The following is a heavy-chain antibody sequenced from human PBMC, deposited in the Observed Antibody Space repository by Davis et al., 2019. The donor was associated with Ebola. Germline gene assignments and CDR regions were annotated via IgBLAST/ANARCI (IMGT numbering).Heavy chain of an antibody. Sequence: ASVKVSCKASGYTFTSYAMHWVRQAPGQRLEWMGWINAGNGNTKYSQKFQGRVTIARDTSASTAYMELSSLRSEDTAVYYCARDGQYSSGWYSFDPWGQGTLVTVSS. J-gene: IGHJ5*02. CDR2: INAGNGNT. D-gene: IGHD6-19*01. V-gene: IGHV1-3*01. CDR1: GYTFTSYA. CDR3: ARDGQYSSGWYSFDP.